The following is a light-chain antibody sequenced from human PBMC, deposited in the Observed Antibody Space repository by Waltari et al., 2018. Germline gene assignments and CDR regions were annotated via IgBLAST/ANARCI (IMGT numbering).Light chain of an antibody. CDR3: QQYYSTPLT. CDR2: WAS. V-gene: IGKV4-1*01. J-gene: IGKJ3*01. CDR1: QSVLYSSNNKNY. Sequence: DIVMTQSPDSLAVSRGERATSNCKSSQSVLYSSNNKNYLAWYQQKPGQPPKLLIYWASTRESGVPDRFSGSGSGTDFTLTISSLQAEDVAVYYCQQYYSTPLTFGPGTKVDIK.